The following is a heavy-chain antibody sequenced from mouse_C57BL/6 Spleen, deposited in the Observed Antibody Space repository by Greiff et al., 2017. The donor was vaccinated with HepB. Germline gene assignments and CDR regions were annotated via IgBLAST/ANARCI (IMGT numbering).Heavy chain of an antibody. V-gene: IGHV2-9-1*01. CDR1: GFSFTSYA. CDR2: IWTGGGT. D-gene: IGHD1-1*01. J-gene: IGHJ2*01. CDR3: ARSGYGSSPYYFDY. Sequence: VHLVESGPGLVAPSQSLSITCTVSGFSFTSYAISWVRQPPGKGLEWLGVIWTGGGTNYNSALKSRLSISKDNSKSQVFLKMNSLQTDDTARYYCARSGYGSSPYYFDYWGQGTTLTVSS.